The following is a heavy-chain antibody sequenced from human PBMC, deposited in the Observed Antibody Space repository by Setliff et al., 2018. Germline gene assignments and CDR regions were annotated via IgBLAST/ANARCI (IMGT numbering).Heavy chain of an antibody. J-gene: IGHJ4*01. Sequence: GGSLRLSCATSGFTFRDYSLTWVRQAPGKGLEWVSSISSSSSYIYYADSVKGRFTISRDNSRNTLYLQMKSLRVEDTAIYYCATSTITTYYFDYWGHGTLVTVSS. D-gene: IGHD4-4*01. CDR2: ISSSSSYI. CDR1: GFTFRDYS. CDR3: ATSTITTYYFDY. V-gene: IGHV3-21*04.